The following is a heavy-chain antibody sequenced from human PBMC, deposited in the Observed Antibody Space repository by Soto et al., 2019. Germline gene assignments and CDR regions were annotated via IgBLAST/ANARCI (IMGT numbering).Heavy chain of an antibody. V-gene: IGHV4-34*01. D-gene: IGHD3-16*02. CDR2: INHSGST. CDR1: GGSFSGYY. Sequence: QVQLQQWGAGLLKPSETLSLTCAVYGGSFSGYYWGWIRQPPGKGLEWIGEINHSGSTNYNPSLKSRVTISVDTSKNQFSLKLSSVTAADTAVYYCARGIMITFGGVIKPNFAYWGQGTLVPVSS. CDR3: ARGIMITFGGVIKPNFAY. J-gene: IGHJ4*02.